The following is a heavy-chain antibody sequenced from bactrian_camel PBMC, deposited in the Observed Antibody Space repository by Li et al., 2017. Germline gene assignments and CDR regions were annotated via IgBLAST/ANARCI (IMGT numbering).Heavy chain of an antibody. Sequence: HVQLVESGGGSVQAGRSLRLSCASSGSIVSTMCMGWVRQAPGKEREGVASVDTSGRTTYADSVQGRFTISKDSAKSAVYLQMDSLKPEDTAVYFCVPLIVPRCNYWSQGTQVTVS. V-gene: IGHV3S53*01. CDR3: VPLIVPRCNY. CDR1: GSIVSTMC. J-gene: IGHJ4*01. D-gene: IGHD3*01. CDR2: VDTSGRT.